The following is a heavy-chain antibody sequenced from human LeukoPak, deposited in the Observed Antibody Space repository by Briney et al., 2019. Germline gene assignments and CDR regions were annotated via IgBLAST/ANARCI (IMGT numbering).Heavy chain of an antibody. J-gene: IGHJ4*02. CDR2: IWYDGSNK. D-gene: IGHD3-22*01. CDR1: GFTFSSYG. CDR3: AKDDSSGYYYVGNFDY. V-gene: IGHV3-33*06. Sequence: GGSLRLSCAASGFTFSSYGMHWVRQAPGKGLEWVAVIWYDGSNKYYADSVKGRFTISRDNSKNTLYLQMNSLRAEDTAVYYCAKDDSSGYYYVGNFDYWGRGTLVTVSS.